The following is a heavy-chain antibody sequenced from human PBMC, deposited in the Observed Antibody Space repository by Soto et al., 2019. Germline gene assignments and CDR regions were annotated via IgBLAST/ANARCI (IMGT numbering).Heavy chain of an antibody. CDR1: GYSFTSYW. J-gene: IGHJ6*02. V-gene: IGHV5-51*01. Sequence: EVQLVQSGAEVKKPGESLKISCKGSGYSFTSYWIGWVRQMPGKGLEWMGIIYPGDSDTRYSPSFQGQVTISADKSIRTPYLQWSSLKASDTAVYHTARPSPARKTYYSMDVWGQGTTDTVSS. CDR2: IYPGDSDT. D-gene: IGHD6-6*01. CDR3: ARPSPARKTYYSMDV.